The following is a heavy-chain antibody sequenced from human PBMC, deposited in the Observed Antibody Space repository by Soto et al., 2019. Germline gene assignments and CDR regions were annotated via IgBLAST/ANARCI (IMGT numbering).Heavy chain of an antibody. CDR1: GFTFSSYS. CDR2: ISSSSSYI. J-gene: IGHJ4*02. D-gene: IGHD2-15*01. Sequence: EVQLVESGGGLVKPGGSLRLSCAASGFTFSSYSMNWVRQAPGKGLEWVSSISSSSSYIYYADSVKGRFTISRDNAKNSLYLQMNSLRAEDTAVYYCARDDGGGSRKHEGDDYWGQGTLVTVSS. CDR3: ARDDGGGSRKHEGDDY. V-gene: IGHV3-21*01.